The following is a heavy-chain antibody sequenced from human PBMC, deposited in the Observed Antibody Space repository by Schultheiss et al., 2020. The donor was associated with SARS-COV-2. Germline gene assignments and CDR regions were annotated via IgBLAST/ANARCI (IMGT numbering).Heavy chain of an antibody. D-gene: IGHD4-17*01. Sequence: LSLTCAVYGGSFSGYYWSWIRQPPGKGLEWVAVISYDGSNKYYADSVKGRFTISRDNAKNSLYLQMNSLRAEDTAVYYCARDAGVTVTTTYYYYGMDVWGQGTTVTVSS. CDR1: GGSFSGYY. V-gene: IGHV3-30*03. CDR2: ISYDGSNK. J-gene: IGHJ6*02. CDR3: ARDAGVTVTTTYYYYGMDV.